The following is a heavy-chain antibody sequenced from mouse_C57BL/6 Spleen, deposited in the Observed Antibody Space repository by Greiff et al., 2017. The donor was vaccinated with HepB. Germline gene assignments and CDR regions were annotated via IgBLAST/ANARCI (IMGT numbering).Heavy chain of an antibody. J-gene: IGHJ1*03. V-gene: IGHV1-15*01. Sequence: VQLQQSGAELVRPGASVTLSCKASGYTFTDYEMHWVKQTPVHGLEWIGAIDPETGGTAYNQKFKGKAILTADKSSSTAYMELRSLTSEDSAVYYCTRRRPYYSRGWYFDVWGTGTTVTVSS. CDR3: TRRRPYYSRGWYFDV. CDR2: IDPETGGT. D-gene: IGHD2-5*01. CDR1: GYTFTDYE.